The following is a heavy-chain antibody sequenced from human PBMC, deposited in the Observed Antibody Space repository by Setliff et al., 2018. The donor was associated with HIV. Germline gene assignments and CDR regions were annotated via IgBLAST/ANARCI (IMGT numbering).Heavy chain of an antibody. J-gene: IGHJ4*02. D-gene: IGHD6-6*01. V-gene: IGHV4-59*01. CDR3: ARLVGGDTRSSFFFDY. CDR1: GGSISSYY. Sequence: ASETLSLTCTVSGGSISSYYWSWIRQPPGKGLEWIGYIYYSGSTNYNPSFKSRVTISVDTSKNQFSLKLSSVTAADTAVYYCARLVGGDTRSSFFFDYWGQGTLGTVSS. CDR2: IYYSGST.